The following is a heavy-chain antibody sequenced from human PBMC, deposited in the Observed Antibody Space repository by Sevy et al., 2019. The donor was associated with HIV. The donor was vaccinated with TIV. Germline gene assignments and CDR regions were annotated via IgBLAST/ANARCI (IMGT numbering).Heavy chain of an antibody. CDR2: ISSSTI. D-gene: IGHD6-13*01. J-gene: IGHJ4*02. CDR3: ARLSGYSSSWSYFDY. CDR1: GFTFSSYS. V-gene: IGHV3-48*01. Sequence: GGSLRLSCAASGFTFSSYSMNWVRQAPGKGLEWVSYISSSTIYYADSVKGRFTISRANAKNSRYLQMNSLRAEDTAMYYCARLSGYSSSWSYFDYWGQGTLVTVSS.